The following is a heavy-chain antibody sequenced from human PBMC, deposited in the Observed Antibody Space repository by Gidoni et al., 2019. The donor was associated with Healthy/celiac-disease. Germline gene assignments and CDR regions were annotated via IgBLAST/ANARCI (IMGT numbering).Heavy chain of an antibody. CDR2: SSLNSGSI. D-gene: IGHD2-15*01. CDR1: GFTFNDYA. V-gene: IGHV3-9*01. Sequence: EVQLVESGGGLVQPGRSLRLSCSASGFTFNDYAMHWVLQAPGKGLEWVSGSSLNSGSIGYADSVKGRFTISRDNAKNSLYLQMNSLRAEDTALYYCAKDIGGYCSGGSCYPFDYWGQGTLVTVSS. J-gene: IGHJ4*02. CDR3: AKDIGGYCSGGSCYPFDY.